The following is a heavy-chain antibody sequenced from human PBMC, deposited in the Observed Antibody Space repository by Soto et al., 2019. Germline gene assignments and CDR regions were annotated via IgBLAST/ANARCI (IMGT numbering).Heavy chain of an antibody. J-gene: IGHJ4*02. V-gene: IGHV4-4*02. CDR3: ARNSYVTGGGYCDY. CDR2: IYPSGNT. D-gene: IGHD2-8*02. CDR1: DGSMSRSNW. Sequence: QVQLQESGPGLVKPSGTLSLTCAVSDGSMSRSNWWSWVRQPPGKGLEWIGEIYPSGNTNYNPSLKSRVTISVDKSKNQFSLKLSSVTAADTAVYYWARNSYVTGGGYCDYWGQGSLVTVSS.